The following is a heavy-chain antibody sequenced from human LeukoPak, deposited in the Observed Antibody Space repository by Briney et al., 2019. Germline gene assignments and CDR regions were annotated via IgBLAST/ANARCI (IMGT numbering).Heavy chain of an antibody. J-gene: IGHJ3*02. CDR3: ARVAEASAFDI. CDR2: ISSSGSYI. V-gene: IGHV3-21*01. Sequence: GGSLKLSCAAPGFTFSDYSMTWVRQAPGKGLEWVSSISSSGSYIYYADSVKGRFTISRDNTKKSLYLQMNSLRAEDTAVYYCARVAEASAFDIWGQGTMVTVSS. CDR1: GFTFSDYS.